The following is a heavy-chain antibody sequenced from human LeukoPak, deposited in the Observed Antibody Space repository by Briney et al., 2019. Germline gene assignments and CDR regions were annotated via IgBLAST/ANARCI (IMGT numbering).Heavy chain of an antibody. CDR3: ARDQGIVVVPAAIGEIDY. Sequence: ASVKVSCKASGYTFTSYDINWVRQATGQGLEWMGWMNPNSGNTGYAQKFQGRVTMTRNTSISTVYMELSSLRSEDTAVYYCARDQGIVVVPAAIGEIDYWGQGTLVTVSS. CDR2: MNPNSGNT. V-gene: IGHV1-8*01. D-gene: IGHD2-2*01. CDR1: GYTFTSYD. J-gene: IGHJ4*02.